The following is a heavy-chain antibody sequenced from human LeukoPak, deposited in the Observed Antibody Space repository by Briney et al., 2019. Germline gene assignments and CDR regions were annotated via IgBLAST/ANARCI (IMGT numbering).Heavy chain of an antibody. D-gene: IGHD3-10*01. V-gene: IGHV4-59*01. CDR3: ARVYGSGTKKRSYYYYYYMDV. J-gene: IGHJ6*03. Sequence: PSETLSLTCTVSGGSISSYYWSWIRQPPGKGLEWIGYIYYSGSTNYNPSLKSRVTISVDTSKNQFSLKLSSVTAADTAVYYCARVYGSGTKKRSYYYYYYMDVWGKGTTVTISS. CDR1: GGSISSYY. CDR2: IYYSGST.